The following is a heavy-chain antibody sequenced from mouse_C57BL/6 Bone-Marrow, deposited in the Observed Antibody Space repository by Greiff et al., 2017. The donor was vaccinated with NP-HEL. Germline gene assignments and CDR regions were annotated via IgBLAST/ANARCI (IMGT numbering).Heavy chain of an antibody. Sequence: QVQLKQPGTELVKPGTSVKLSCKSSGYTFTSYWMHWVKQRPGQGLEWIGNINPSNGGPNSNETFTRKATLTVDKSSSTAYMQLSSLRSDDSAVYYCAREGRWLRRGYWYVDVWDTGTTVTVSS. CDR2: INPSNGGP. CDR3: AREGRWLRRGYWYVDV. V-gene: IGHV1-53*01. CDR1: GYTFTSYW. J-gene: IGHJ1*03. D-gene: IGHD2-2*01.